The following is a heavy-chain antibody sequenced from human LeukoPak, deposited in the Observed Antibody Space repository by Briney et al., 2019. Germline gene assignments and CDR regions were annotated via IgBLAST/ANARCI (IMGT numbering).Heavy chain of an antibody. Sequence: SLRLSCAASGFTFDDYAMHWVRQAPGKGLEWVSGISWNSGSIDYADSVKGRFTISRDNAKNSLYLQMNSLRAEDTALYYCAKSRDCSSTSCFDEAFDYWGQGTLVTVSS. D-gene: IGHD2-2*01. V-gene: IGHV3-9*01. CDR1: GFTFDDYA. CDR3: AKSRDCSSTSCFDEAFDY. J-gene: IGHJ4*02. CDR2: ISWNSGSI.